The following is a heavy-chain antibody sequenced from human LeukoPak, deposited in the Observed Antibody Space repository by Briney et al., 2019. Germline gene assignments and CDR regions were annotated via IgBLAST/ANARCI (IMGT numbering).Heavy chain of an antibody. CDR2: MNEYSTTI. D-gene: IGHD1-14*01. Sequence: GGSLRLSCAASGVPFNSFWMHWVRQAPGKGLVWVSDMNEYSTTIRYADSVKGRFTISRDNAKSILYLQMNNLRAEDTAMYFCARGGVNPVDHWGQGTLVTVSS. V-gene: IGHV3-74*01. CDR1: GVPFNSFW. J-gene: IGHJ4*02. CDR3: ARGGVNPVDH.